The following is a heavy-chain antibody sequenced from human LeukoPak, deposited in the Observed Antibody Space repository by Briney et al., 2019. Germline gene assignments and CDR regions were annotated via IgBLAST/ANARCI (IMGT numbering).Heavy chain of an antibody. Sequence: GGSLGLSCAAPGFTFSRYAMHCVRQAPGKGLEWVAVISYDGSNKYYADSVKGRFTISRDNSKNTLYLQMNSLRAEDTAVYYCTRDLDDILTSLYYYGMDVWGQGTTVTVSS. J-gene: IGHJ6*02. CDR2: ISYDGSNK. D-gene: IGHD3-9*01. CDR1: GFTFSRYA. CDR3: TRDLDDILTSLYYYGMDV. V-gene: IGHV3-30-3*01.